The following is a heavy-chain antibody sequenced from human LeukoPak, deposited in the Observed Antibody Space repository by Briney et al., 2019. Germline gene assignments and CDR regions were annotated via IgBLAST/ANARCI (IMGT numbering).Heavy chain of an antibody. V-gene: IGHV4-59*08. J-gene: IGHJ4*02. D-gene: IGHD3-10*01. CDR2: IYYSGST. CDR3: ARLTMVRGVIIRSN. Sequence: SETLSLTCTVSGGSISSYYWSWIWQPPGKGLEWIGYIYYSGSTNYNPSLKSRVTISVDTSKNQFSLKLSSVTAADTAVYYCARLTMVRGVIIRSNWGQGTLVTVSS. CDR1: GGSISSYY.